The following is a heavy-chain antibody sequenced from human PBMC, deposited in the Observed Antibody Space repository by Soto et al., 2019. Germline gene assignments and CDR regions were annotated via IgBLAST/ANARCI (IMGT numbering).Heavy chain of an antibody. CDR2: IIPIFGTT. D-gene: IGHD2-15*01. V-gene: IGHV1-69*15. CDR3: AKDGGREGYFGNWVDP. CDR1: GGTFSNYA. J-gene: IGHJ5*02. Sequence: QVQLVQSGAEVKKPGSSVKVSCKASGGTFSNYAITWVRQAPGQGLEWLGRIIPIFGTTDYAQKFQGRVTITADESTTTSYMERSSLRSDDTAVYYCAKDGGREGYFGNWVDPWGQGTLVTVSS.